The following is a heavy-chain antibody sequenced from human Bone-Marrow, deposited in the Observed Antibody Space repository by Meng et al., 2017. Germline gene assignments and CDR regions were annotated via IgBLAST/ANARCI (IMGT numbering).Heavy chain of an antibody. CDR1: GYTFTGYY. CDR2: INPNRGDT. Sequence: QELLVQSGTEVKKPGASVKVSCKASGYTFTGYYIHWIRQAPGQGLEWMGRINPNRGDTNFAQQFQGRVTLTRDTSISTAYMELTSLRSDDTAIYYCARDWPKGVGKVTNWFDPWGQGTLVTVSS. J-gene: IGHJ5*02. CDR3: ARDWPKGVGKVTNWFDP. V-gene: IGHV1-2*06. D-gene: IGHD4-23*01.